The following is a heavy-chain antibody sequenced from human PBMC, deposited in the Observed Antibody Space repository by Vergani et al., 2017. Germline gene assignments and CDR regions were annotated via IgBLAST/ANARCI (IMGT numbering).Heavy chain of an antibody. CDR1: GFTFSSYA. CDR2: ISGSGGST. D-gene: IGHD2-2*01. J-gene: IGHJ4*02. V-gene: IGHV3-23*01. CDR3: AKARGDIVVVPAAPTPYFDY. Sequence: EVQLLESGGGLVQPGGSLRLSCAASGFTFSSYAMSWVRQAPGKGLEWVSAISGSGGSTYYADSVKGRFTISRDNSKNTQYLQMNSLRAEDTAVYYCAKARGDIVVVPAAPTPYFDYWGQGTLVTVSS.